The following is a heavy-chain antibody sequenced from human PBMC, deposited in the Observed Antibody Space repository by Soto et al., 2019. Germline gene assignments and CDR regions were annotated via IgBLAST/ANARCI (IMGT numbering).Heavy chain of an antibody. J-gene: IGHJ4*02. CDR3: ALRRVAYADF. V-gene: IGHV3-53*01. CDR1: EFTVTNNE. CDR2: LYSGSNT. D-gene: IGHD2-2*01. Sequence: GGSLRLSCAASEFTVTNNEMSWVRQAPGKGLEWVSILYSGSNTYYADSVEGRFTISRDGSKNTLYLHMNSLRAEDTAVYYCALRRVAYADFWGQGTRVTVSS.